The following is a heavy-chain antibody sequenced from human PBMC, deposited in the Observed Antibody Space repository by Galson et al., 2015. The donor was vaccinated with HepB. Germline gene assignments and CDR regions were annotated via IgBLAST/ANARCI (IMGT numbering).Heavy chain of an antibody. V-gene: IGHV1-69*13. CDR1: GGTFSSYA. D-gene: IGHD4-11*01. J-gene: IGHJ6*02. CDR2: IIPIFGTA. CDR3: ARPSRDYSEYYYYGMDV. Sequence: SVKVSCKASGGTFSSYAISWVRQAPGQGLEWMGGIIPIFGTANYAQKFQGRVTITADESTSTAYMELSSLRSEDTAVYYCARPSRDYSEYYYYGMDVWGQGTTVTVSS.